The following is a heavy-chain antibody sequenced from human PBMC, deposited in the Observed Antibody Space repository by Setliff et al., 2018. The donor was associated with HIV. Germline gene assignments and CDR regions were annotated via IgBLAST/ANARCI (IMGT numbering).Heavy chain of an antibody. D-gene: IGHD3-10*01. CDR3: ARKFRPGHGVDV. V-gene: IGHV3-7*01. Sequence: GGSLRLSCVASRFTFNDYWMSWVRQAPGKGLEWVANIDRDGSETNYVDSVKGRFAIFRDNAKSSMYLQMNSLRAEDTAIYYCARKFRPGHGVDVWGQGTTVTVSS. CDR2: IDRDGSET. J-gene: IGHJ6*02. CDR1: RFTFNDYW.